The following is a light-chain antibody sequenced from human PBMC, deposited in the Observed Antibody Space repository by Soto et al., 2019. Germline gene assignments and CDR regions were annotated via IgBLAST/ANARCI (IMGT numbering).Light chain of an antibody. CDR1: TSNIGTFY. Sequence: QSVLTQPPSASSTPGQTVTISCSGSTSNIGTFYVYWYQHLPGTAPKLLIYLGDRRASGVSDRFSGYKSGTSASLVISGLQSEDEADYYCATWDDSLKGVFGTGTKVTVL. CDR3: ATWDDSLKGV. V-gene: IGLV1-44*01. J-gene: IGLJ1*01. CDR2: LGD.